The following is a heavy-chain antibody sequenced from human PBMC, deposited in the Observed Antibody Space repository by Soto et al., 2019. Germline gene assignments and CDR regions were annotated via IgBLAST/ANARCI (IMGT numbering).Heavy chain of an antibody. D-gene: IGHD6-19*01. CDR3: ARDQASYSSGYYGMDV. V-gene: IGHV3-33*01. J-gene: IGHJ6*02. Sequence: GGSLRLSCAASGFTFSSYGMHWVRQAPGKGLEWVAVIWYDGSNKYYADSVKGRFTISRDNSENTLYLQMNSLRAEDTAVYYCARDQASYSSGYYGMDVWGQGTTVTVSS. CDR1: GFTFSSYG. CDR2: IWYDGSNK.